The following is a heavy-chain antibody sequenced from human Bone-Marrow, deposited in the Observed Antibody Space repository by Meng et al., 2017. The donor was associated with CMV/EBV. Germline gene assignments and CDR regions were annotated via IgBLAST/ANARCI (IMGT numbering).Heavy chain of an antibody. Sequence: GESLKISCAASGFTFSSYSMDWVRQAPGKGLEWVSSISSSSSYIYYADSVKGRFTISRDNAKNSLYLQMNSLRAEDTAVYECARAGQRLRRHSDQAPDVFDIWGQGTMVTVSS. CDR2: ISSSSSYI. CDR1: GFTFSSYS. D-gene: IGHD6-25*01. V-gene: IGHV3-21*01. J-gene: IGHJ3*02. CDR3: ARAGQRLRRHSDQAPDVFDI.